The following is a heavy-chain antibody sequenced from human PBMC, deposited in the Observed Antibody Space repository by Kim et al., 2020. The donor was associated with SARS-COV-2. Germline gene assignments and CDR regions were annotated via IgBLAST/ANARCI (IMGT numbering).Heavy chain of an antibody. Sequence: GGSLRLSCTASGFTFSDHYMDWVRQAPGKGLEWVARIRNKAKSDTTEYAATVKGRVTISRDDSTNSLYLQMNCLRTEDTAQYYCASGHSNLSGQGDVWGQGTTVTVSS. V-gene: IGHV3-72*01. CDR3: ASGHSNLSGQGDV. CDR1: GFTFSDHY. J-gene: IGHJ6*02. D-gene: IGHD3-22*01. CDR2: IRNKAKSDTT.